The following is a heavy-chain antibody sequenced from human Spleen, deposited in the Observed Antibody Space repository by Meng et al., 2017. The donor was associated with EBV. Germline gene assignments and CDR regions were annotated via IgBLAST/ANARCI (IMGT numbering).Heavy chain of an antibody. D-gene: IGHD3-10*01. CDR3: ARDKLWPKRLDS. Sequence: QVQLVQSGAEVKTPXXSVTVSCKASGYTFTNFGITWVRQAPGQGLEWMGWISAYNGNTAYAQKFHDRVTMTRDKSTTTAYMELRSLTSDDTAVYFCARDKLWPKRLDSWGQGTLGTVSS. CDR2: ISAYNGNT. CDR1: GYTFTNFG. V-gene: IGHV1-18*04. J-gene: IGHJ4*02.